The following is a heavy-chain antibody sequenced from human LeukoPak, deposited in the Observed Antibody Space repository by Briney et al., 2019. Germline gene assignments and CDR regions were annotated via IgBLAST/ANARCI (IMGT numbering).Heavy chain of an antibody. CDR3: ARQAPNTVDY. D-gene: IGHD4/OR15-4a*01. Sequence: SETLSLTCTVSGGSITISNHYWGWIRQPPGKGLEWIASIYYSGSSYYNPSLKSRVTISVDTSKNQLSLKLSSVTAADTAVYYCARQAPNTVDYWGQGTLVTVSS. V-gene: IGHV4-39*01. CDR2: IYYSGSS. CDR1: GGSITISNHY. J-gene: IGHJ4*02.